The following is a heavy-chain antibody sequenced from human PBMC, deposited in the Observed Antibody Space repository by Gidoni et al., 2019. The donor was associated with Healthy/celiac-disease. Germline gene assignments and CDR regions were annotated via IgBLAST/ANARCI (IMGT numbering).Heavy chain of an antibody. CDR2: IYYSGST. Sequence: QVQLQESGPGLVKPSETLSLTCPVSGGSISSYYWSWIRQPPGKGLEWIGYIYYSGSTNYNPSLKSRVTISVDTSKNQFSLKLSSVTAADTAVYYCASFYDSSGYSLWGQGTMVTVSS. V-gene: IGHV4-59*08. D-gene: IGHD3-22*01. J-gene: IGHJ3*01. CDR1: GGSISSYY. CDR3: ASFYDSSGYSL.